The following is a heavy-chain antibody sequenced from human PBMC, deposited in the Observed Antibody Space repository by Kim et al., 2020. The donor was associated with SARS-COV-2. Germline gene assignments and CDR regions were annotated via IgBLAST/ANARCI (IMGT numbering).Heavy chain of an antibody. V-gene: IGHV3-30-3*01. J-gene: IGHJ6*03. CDR1: GFTFSSYA. CDR3: ARDYYYYMDV. Sequence: GGSLRLSCAASGFTFSSYAMHWVRQAPGKGLEWVAVISYDGSNKYYADSVKGRFTISRDNSKNTLYLQMNSLRAEDTAVYYCARDYYYYMDVWGKGTTVTVSS. CDR2: ISYDGSNK.